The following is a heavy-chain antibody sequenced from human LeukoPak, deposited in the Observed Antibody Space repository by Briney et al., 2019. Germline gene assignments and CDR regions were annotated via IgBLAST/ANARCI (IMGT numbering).Heavy chain of an antibody. D-gene: IGHD3-22*01. V-gene: IGHV1-18*01. Sequence: GASVKVSCKASGYTFTSYGISWVRQAPGQGLEWMGWISAYNGNTNYAQKLQGRVTMTTDTSTSTAYMELRSLRSDDTAVYYCARVGPLKTYYYDSSGLNWFDPWGQGTLVTVSS. CDR1: GYTFTSYG. CDR3: ARVGPLKTYYYDSSGLNWFDP. J-gene: IGHJ5*02. CDR2: ISAYNGNT.